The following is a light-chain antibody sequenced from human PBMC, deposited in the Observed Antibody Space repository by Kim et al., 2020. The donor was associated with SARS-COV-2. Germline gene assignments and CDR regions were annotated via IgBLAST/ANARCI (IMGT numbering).Light chain of an antibody. CDR3: CSYANSGTWV. Sequence: GQSITISCYETTNEWGSHDLVSWYHQHPGKAPKLMIYGDGQRPSGVSSRFSGSKSGTTASLTISGLQPGDEADYYCCSYANSGTWVFGGGTRLTVL. CDR1: TNEWGSHDL. J-gene: IGLJ3*02. V-gene: IGLV2-23*01. CDR2: GDG.